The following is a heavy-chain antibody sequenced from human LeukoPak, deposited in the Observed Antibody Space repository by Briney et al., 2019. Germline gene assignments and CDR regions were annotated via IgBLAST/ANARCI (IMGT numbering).Heavy chain of an antibody. Sequence: ASVKVSCKASGYTFTRYYMYWVRQAPGQGLEWMGIINPSGGSTGYSQKFQGRVTMTSDTSTSTVYMELSSLRSEDTAVYYCARVHDYGDLRYLDYWGQGTLVTVSS. V-gene: IGHV1-46*01. J-gene: IGHJ4*02. CDR1: GYTFTRYY. D-gene: IGHD4-17*01. CDR2: INPSGGST. CDR3: ARVHDYGDLRYLDY.